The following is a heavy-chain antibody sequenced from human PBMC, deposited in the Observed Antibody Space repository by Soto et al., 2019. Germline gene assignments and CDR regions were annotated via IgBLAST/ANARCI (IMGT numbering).Heavy chain of an antibody. D-gene: IGHD6-25*01. V-gene: IGHV1-69*01. CDR3: ATATISPVSATLYHYGMDV. CDR2: IMPVFHTT. Sequence: QVQLVQSGAEVKKPGSSVKVSCQASGGTFTNFAFTWVRQAPAQGLEWLGGIMPVFHTTNIAQTFQDRITVTADDFTTTVYMEMTSLRYDDTAVYYCATATISPVSATLYHYGMDVWGQGTTVTVSS. CDR1: GGTFTNFA. J-gene: IGHJ6*02.